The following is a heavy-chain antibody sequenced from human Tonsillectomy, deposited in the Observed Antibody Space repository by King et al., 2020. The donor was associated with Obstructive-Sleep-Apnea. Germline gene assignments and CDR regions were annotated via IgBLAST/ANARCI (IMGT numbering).Heavy chain of an antibody. CDR3: ARASYGSGSYYNVFDY. CDR1: GGSISSGGYY. CDR2: IYYSGST. Sequence: QLQESGPGLVKPSQTLSLTCTVSGGSISSGGYYWSWIRQHPGKGLEWIGYIYYSGSTYYNPSLKSRVTISVDTSKNQFSLKLSSVTAADTAVYYCARASYGSGSYYNVFDYWGQGTLVTVSS. J-gene: IGHJ4*02. V-gene: IGHV4-31*03. D-gene: IGHD3-10*01.